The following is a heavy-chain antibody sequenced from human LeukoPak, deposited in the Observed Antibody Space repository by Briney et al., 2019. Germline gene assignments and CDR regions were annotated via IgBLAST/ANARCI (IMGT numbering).Heavy chain of an antibody. CDR2: ISGSGGST. V-gene: IGHV3-23*01. Sequence: PGGSLRLSCAASGFTFSSCAMSWVRQAPGKGLEWVSAISGSGGSTYYADSVKGRFTISRDNSKNTLYLQMNSLRAEDTAVYYCAKRHYDILTGYYNYFDYWGQGTLVTVSS. D-gene: IGHD3-9*01. CDR3: AKRHYDILTGYYNYFDY. J-gene: IGHJ4*02. CDR1: GFTFSSCA.